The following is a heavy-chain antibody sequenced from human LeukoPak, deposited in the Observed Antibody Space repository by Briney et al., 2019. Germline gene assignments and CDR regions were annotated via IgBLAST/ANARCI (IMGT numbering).Heavy chain of an antibody. V-gene: IGHV1-69*06. CDR1: DDTSSTSA. D-gene: IGHD6-13*01. CDR2: IIPMLGTA. Sequence: SVKVSCKTSDDTSSTSAISWVRQAPGQGLEWMGRIIPMLGTASNAEKFYGRVTITAGKSTSTTYLELNSLRSDDTAVYYCARTGRDTSSSNPFDLWGQGIRVTVSS. J-gene: IGHJ4*02. CDR3: ARTGRDTSSSNPFDL.